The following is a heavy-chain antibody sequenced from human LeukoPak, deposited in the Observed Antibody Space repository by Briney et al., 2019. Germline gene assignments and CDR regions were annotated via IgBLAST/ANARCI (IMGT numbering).Heavy chain of an antibody. Sequence: ASVKVSCKASGYPFTGYYIHWVRQAPGQGLEWMGWINPNSGGTNYAQKFQGWVTMTRDTSISTAYMELSRLRSDDTAVYYCARDNSEWELSLEWAYWGQGTLVNVSS. CDR3: ARDNSEWELSLEWAY. V-gene: IGHV1-2*04. D-gene: IGHD1-26*01. J-gene: IGHJ4*02. CDR1: GYPFTGYY. CDR2: INPNSGGT.